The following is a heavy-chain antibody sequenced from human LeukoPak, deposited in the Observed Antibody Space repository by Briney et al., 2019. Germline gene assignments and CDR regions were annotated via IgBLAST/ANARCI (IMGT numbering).Heavy chain of an antibody. CDR1: GYTFTSYG. V-gene: IGHV1-18*01. J-gene: IGHJ6*02. D-gene: IGHD2/OR15-2a*01. CDR3: ARADRGVLLGYYYGMDV. Sequence: ASVKVSCKASGYTFTSYGISWVRQAPGQGLEWMGWISAYNGNTNYAQKLQGRVTMTTDTSTSTAYMELRSLRSDDTAVYYCARADRGVLLGYYYGMDVWGQGTTVTVSS. CDR2: ISAYNGNT.